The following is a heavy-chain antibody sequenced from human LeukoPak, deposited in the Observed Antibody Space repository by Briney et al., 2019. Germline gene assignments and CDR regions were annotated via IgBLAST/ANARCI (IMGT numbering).Heavy chain of an antibody. CDR3: ARDGSSGMDD. D-gene: IGHD3-22*01. CDR2: ISQNGNEK. V-gene: IGHV3-30*04. J-gene: IGHJ4*02. Sequence: GGSLRLSCAASVFTFSTYAMHWVRQAPGKGLEWVAVISQNGNEKYYTDSVKGRFTISRDNSMSTLYLQMNSLRAEDMAVYYCARDGSSGMDDWGQGTLATVSS. CDR1: VFTFSTYA.